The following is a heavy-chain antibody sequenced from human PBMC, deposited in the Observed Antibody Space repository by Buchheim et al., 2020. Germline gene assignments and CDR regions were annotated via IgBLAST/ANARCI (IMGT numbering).Heavy chain of an antibody. J-gene: IGHJ5*02. Sequence: QVQLQESGPGLVKPSQPLSLTCTVSGGSILLFSYSWSWIRQPPGKGLEWIGYIYYSGSTYYNPPLKSRVTISVDKSKNQFSLKLSSVTAADTAVYYCARGVSPGGPGVHNWFDPWGQGTL. CDR3: ARGVSPGGPGVHNWFDP. CDR2: IYYSGST. CDR1: GGSILLFSYS. V-gene: IGHV4-30-4*01. D-gene: IGHD3-10*01.